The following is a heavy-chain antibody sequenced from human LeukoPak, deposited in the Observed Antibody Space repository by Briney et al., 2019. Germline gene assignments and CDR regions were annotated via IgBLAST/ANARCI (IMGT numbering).Heavy chain of an antibody. J-gene: IGHJ4*02. D-gene: IGHD1-26*01. CDR2: ISYDGSNK. CDR1: GFTFSTYG. V-gene: IGHV3-30*18. Sequence: GGSLTLSCVVSGFTFSTYGMHWVRPADGKGLEWVGVISYDGSNKYYADSVKGRFTISRDNSKNTLYLQMNSLRAEDTAVYYCAKPYHIVWEPTSSFNYWGQGTLVTVSS. CDR3: AKPYHIVWEPTSSFNY.